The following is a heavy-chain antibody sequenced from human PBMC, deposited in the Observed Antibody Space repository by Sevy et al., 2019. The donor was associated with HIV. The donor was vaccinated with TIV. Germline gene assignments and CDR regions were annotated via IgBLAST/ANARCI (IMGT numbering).Heavy chain of an antibody. D-gene: IGHD3-10*01. J-gene: IGHJ3*02. V-gene: IGHV4-34*01. CDR1: GGSFSGYY. CDR2: INHSGST. CDR3: ARAKYGSGRAFDI. Sequence: SETLSLTCAVYGGSFSGYYWSWIRQPPGKGLEWIGEINHSGSTNYNPSFKSRVTISVNTSKKQLSLKLSSVTAADTAVYYCARAKYGSGRAFDIWGQGTMVTVSS.